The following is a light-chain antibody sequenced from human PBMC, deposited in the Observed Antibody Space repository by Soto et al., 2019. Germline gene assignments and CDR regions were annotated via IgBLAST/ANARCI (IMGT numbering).Light chain of an antibody. CDR3: QHHNNSPWT. J-gene: IGKJ1*01. CDR2: DVS. V-gene: IGKV1-5*01. Sequence: DIEMVQSPSDLSASVGDTVTITCRASQKTSPWLAWYQQKPGQAPNLLMYDVSSLEGGVPSRCSGSGSGTDFTLTISSLHTDDVATYYCQHHNNSPWTFGQGTKVDIK. CDR1: QKTSPW.